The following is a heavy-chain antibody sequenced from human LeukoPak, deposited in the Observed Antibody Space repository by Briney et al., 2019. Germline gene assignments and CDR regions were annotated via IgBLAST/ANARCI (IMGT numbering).Heavy chain of an antibody. Sequence: GGSLRLSCAASGFTFINAWMAWVRQAPGKGLEWIGRIKAKAHGGTIEYAAPVKGRFTISRDDSKNTLYLQMNSLKTEDTAVYYCTTDGVGVEGATYDNWGQGALVSVSS. J-gene: IGHJ4*02. CDR3: TTDGVGVEGATYDN. CDR1: GFTFINAW. CDR2: IKAKAHGGTI. V-gene: IGHV3-15*01. D-gene: IGHD1-26*01.